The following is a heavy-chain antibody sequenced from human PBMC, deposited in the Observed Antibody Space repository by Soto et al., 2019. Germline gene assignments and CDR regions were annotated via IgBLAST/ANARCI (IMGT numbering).Heavy chain of an antibody. D-gene: IGHD5-18*01. J-gene: IGHJ4*02. CDR1: GGTFSSYA. V-gene: IGHV1-69*01. CDR3: ARGSRVGSYGPPLFGH. CDR2: IIPIFGTA. Sequence: QVQLVQSGAEVKKPGSSVKFSCKASGGTFSSYAISWVRQAPGQGLEWMGGIIPIFGTANYAQKFQGRVKSTADESTSTAYMELSRLRYEDTAVYYCARGSRVGSYGPPLFGHWGQGTLVTVSS.